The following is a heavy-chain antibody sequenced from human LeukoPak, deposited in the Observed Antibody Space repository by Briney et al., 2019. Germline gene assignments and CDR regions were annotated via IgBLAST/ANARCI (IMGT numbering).Heavy chain of an antibody. CDR2: IYYSGST. V-gene: IGHV4-30-4*01. CDR3: ARDRPYYCGGDCYAFDY. D-gene: IGHD2-21*02. CDR1: GGSISSGDYY. J-gene: IGHJ4*02. Sequence: SETLSLTCTVSGGSISSGDYYWSWIRQPPGKGLEWIGYIYYSGSTYYNPSLKSRVTISVDTSKNQFSLKLSSVTAADTAVYYCARDRPYYCGGDCYAFDYWGQGTLVTVSS.